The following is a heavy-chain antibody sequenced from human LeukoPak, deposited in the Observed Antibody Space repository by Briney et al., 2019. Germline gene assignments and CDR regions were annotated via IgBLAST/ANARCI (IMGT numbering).Heavy chain of an antibody. Sequence: PSETLSLTCAVSGGSISSGDWWSWVRQPPGKGLEWIGEIYHSGSTNYNPSLKSRVTISVDKSKNQFSLKLSSVTAADTAVYYCARDNWNYGRGAFDIWGQGTMVTVSS. V-gene: IGHV4-4*02. CDR3: ARDNWNYGRGAFDI. CDR1: GGSISSGDW. J-gene: IGHJ3*02. D-gene: IGHD1-7*01. CDR2: IYHSGST.